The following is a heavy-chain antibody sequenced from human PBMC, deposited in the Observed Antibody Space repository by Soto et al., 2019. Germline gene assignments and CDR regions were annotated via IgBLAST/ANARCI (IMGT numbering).Heavy chain of an antibody. V-gene: IGHV3-30*18. Sequence: GGSLRLSCAASGFTFSSYGMHWVRQAPGKGLGWLAVISYDGGNKYYTDSVKGRFTISRDNSKNTLYLQMNSLRAEDTAVYYCAKDGDVAAAGYYFDYWGQGTLVTVSS. CDR1: GFTFSSYG. CDR2: ISYDGGNK. D-gene: IGHD6-13*01. J-gene: IGHJ4*02. CDR3: AKDGDVAAAGYYFDY.